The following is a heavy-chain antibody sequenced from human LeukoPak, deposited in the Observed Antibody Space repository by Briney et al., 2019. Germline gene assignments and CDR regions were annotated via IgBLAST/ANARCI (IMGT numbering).Heavy chain of an antibody. D-gene: IGHD2-21*02. V-gene: IGHV1-69*13. Sequence: SVKVSCKASGGTFSSYAISWVRQAPGQGLEWMGGIIPIFGTANYAQKFQGRVTITADESTSTAYMELSSLRSEDTAVYYCARGGLNSLAYCGGDCYGYFDYWDQGTLVTVSS. CDR2: IIPIFGTA. CDR1: GGTFSSYA. CDR3: ARGGLNSLAYCGGDCYGYFDY. J-gene: IGHJ4*02.